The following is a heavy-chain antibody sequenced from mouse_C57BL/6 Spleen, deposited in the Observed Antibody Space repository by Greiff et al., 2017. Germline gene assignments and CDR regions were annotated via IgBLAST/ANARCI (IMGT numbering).Heavy chain of an antibody. CDR1: GYTFTSYD. D-gene: IGHD1-1*01. CDR2: IYPRDGST. J-gene: IGHJ1*03. Sequence: QVQLKQSGPELVKPGASVKLSCKASGYTFTSYDINWVKQRPGQGLEWIGWIYPRDGSTKYNEKFKGKATLTVDTSSSTAYMELHSLTSEDSAVYFCARSAYYYGSSYDWYFDVWGTGTTVTVSS. V-gene: IGHV1-85*01. CDR3: ARSAYYYGSSYDWYFDV.